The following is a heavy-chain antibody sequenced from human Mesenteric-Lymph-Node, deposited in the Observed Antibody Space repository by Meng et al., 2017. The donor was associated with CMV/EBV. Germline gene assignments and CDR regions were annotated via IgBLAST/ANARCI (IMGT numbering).Heavy chain of an antibody. D-gene: IGHD3-10*01. V-gene: IGHV3-74*01. Sequence: GGSLRLSCAASGFTFSSYWMHWVRQAPGKGLVWVSRINSDGSSTSYADSVKGRFTISRDNAKSTLYLEMNSLRADDTAVYYCARDPYGSGSYSDYWGQGTLVTVSS. CDR3: ARDPYGSGSYSDY. CDR1: GFTFSSYW. J-gene: IGHJ4*02. CDR2: INSDGSST.